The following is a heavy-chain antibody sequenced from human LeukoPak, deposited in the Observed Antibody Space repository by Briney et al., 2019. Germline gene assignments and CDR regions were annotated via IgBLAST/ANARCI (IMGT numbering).Heavy chain of an antibody. V-gene: IGHV3-48*03. J-gene: IGHJ6*03. CDR1: GFTFSSYA. CDR3: ARNGAKFCTSTSCFYHYYYMDV. Sequence: GGSLRLSCAASGFTFSSYAMNWVRQAPGKGLEWISYISSSGGVIYYAASVKGRFSVSRDNAEKSLYLQMNSLRAEDTAVYYCARNGAKFCTSTSCFYHYYYMDVWGKGTTVTISS. CDR2: ISSSGGVI. D-gene: IGHD2-2*01.